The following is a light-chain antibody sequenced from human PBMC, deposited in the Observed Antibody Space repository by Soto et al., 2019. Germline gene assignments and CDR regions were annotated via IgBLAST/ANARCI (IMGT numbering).Light chain of an antibody. Sequence: EIVLTQSPAALSLSPGGKATLSCRASQSVGDYLAWYQQKPGRAPRLLIYDAKQRSADVPARFSGSGSGTGFTLTIDSLEPEDFAVYYCHQRSSWPPTFGGGSKVEIK. J-gene: IGKJ4*01. CDR2: DAK. CDR3: HQRSSWPPT. CDR1: QSVGDY. V-gene: IGKV3-11*01.